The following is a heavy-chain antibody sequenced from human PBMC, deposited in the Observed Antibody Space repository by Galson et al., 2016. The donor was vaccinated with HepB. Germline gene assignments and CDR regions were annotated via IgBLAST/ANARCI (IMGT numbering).Heavy chain of an antibody. CDR1: GYTFTSYG. D-gene: IGHD6-13*01. CDR3: ARGPSLVTEYSNNWPHFDN. J-gene: IGHJ4*02. V-gene: IGHV1-18*01. Sequence: SVKVSCKASGYTFTSYGINWVRQAPGQGLEWMGWISTYNAKTNYAQKLQDRVTMTTDTPTSTAYMELRSLRFDDTAVYYCARGPSLVTEYSNNWPHFDNWGQGNLVTVSS. CDR2: ISTYNAKT.